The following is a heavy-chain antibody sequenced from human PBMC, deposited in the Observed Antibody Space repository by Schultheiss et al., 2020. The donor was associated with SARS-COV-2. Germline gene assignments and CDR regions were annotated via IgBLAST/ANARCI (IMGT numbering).Heavy chain of an antibody. J-gene: IGHJ6*03. CDR3: ARDSSSSGNPYYYMDV. CDR1: GYTFPNYG. V-gene: IGHV1-18*01. Sequence: ASVKVSCLASGYTFPNYGISWVRQAPGQGLEWMGWITPYNGLTKYAQNLQGRVTMTTDTSTSTAYMELRSLRSDDTAVYYCARDSSSSGNPYYYMDVWGKGTTVTVSS. CDR2: ITPYNGLT. D-gene: IGHD6-6*01.